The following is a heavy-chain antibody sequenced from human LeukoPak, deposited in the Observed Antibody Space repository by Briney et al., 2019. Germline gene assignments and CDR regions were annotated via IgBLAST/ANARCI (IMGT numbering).Heavy chain of an antibody. Sequence: SETLSLTCTVSGGSISSSSYYWGWIRQPPGKGLEWIGSIYNSGSTYHNPSLKSRVAISIDTSKNQFSLNLRSVTAADSAVYYCARHSSGYYYSPFDYWGQGRLVTVSS. CDR3: ARHSSGYYYSPFDY. J-gene: IGHJ4*02. D-gene: IGHD3-22*01. CDR2: IYNSGST. CDR1: GGSISSSSYY. V-gene: IGHV4-39*01.